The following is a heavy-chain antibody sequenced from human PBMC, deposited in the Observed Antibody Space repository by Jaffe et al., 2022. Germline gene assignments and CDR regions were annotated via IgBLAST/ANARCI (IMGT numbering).Heavy chain of an antibody. CDR3: ARNSFARVGATTSAFDI. D-gene: IGHD1-26*01. Sequence: QVQLQESGPGLVKPSGTLSLTCAVSGGSISSSNWWSWIRQPPGKGLEWIGEIYHSGSTNYNPSLKSRVTISVDKSKNQFSLKLSSVTAADTAVYYCARNSFARVGATTSAFDIWGQGTMVTVSS. CDR2: IYHSGST. V-gene: IGHV4-4*02. CDR1: GGSISSSNW. J-gene: IGHJ3*02.